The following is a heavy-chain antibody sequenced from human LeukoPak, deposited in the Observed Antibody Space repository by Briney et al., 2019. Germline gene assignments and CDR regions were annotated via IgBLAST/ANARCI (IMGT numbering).Heavy chain of an antibody. CDR3: ARGPIWFGELLFDY. CDR2: FYPEDGET. Sequence: ASVKDSCKASRYTLTNYYMHWVRQAPGQGLEWMGGFYPEDGETIYAQTLQGRVTMTEDTSTDTAYMELSSLRSEDTAVYYCARGPIWFGELLFDYWGQGTLVTVSS. J-gene: IGHJ4*02. CDR1: RYTLTNYY. V-gene: IGHV1-24*01. D-gene: IGHD3-10*01.